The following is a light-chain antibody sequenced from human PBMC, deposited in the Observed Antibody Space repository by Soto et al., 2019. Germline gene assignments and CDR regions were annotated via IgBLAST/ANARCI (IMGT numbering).Light chain of an antibody. CDR1: SSDVGRYNY. J-gene: IGLJ3*02. Sequence: QSALTQPASVSGSPGQSITISCTGTSSDVGRYNYVSWYQQHPGKAPKLIIYDVSYRPSGVSDRFSGSKSGNTASLTISGLQAEDEADYYCISYPCSSTSFGGGTKLTVL. CDR2: DVS. CDR3: ISYPCSSTS. V-gene: IGLV2-14*01.